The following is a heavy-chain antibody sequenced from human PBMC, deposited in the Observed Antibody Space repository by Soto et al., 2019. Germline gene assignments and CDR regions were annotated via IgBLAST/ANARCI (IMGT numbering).Heavy chain of an antibody. CDR3: ARLTRPPRYYYYMDV. CDR1: GGSISSSSYY. J-gene: IGHJ6*03. CDR2: IYYSGST. Sequence: SETLSLTCTVSGGSISSSSYYWGWIRQPPGKGLEWIGSIYYSGSTYYNPSLKSRVPISEDTSKNQFSLKLSSVTAADTAVYYCARLTRPPRYYYYMDVWGKGTTVTVSS. V-gene: IGHV4-39*01. D-gene: IGHD3-3*01.